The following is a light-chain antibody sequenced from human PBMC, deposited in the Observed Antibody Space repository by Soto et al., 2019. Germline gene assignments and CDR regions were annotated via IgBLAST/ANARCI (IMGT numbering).Light chain of an antibody. J-gene: IGKJ1*01. CDR1: QSVSSNY. CDR3: QQYGSSPPEKT. V-gene: IGKV3-20*01. Sequence: EIVLTQSPGTLSLSAGERATLSCRASQSVSSNYLAWYQQKPGQAPSLLIYGASRRATGIPDRFSGSGSGTDFTLTISRLEPEDFAVYYYQQYGSSPPEKTFGQGTKVEIK. CDR2: GAS.